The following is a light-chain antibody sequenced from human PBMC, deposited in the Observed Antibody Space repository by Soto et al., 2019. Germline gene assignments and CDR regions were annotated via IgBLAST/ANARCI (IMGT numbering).Light chain of an antibody. V-gene: IGKV3-15*01. CDR2: GAS. Sequence: EVVMTQSPATLSLSPGERATLSCRTSQTVISNLAWYQQKPGQAPRLLIYGASTRATGIPARFSGSGSGTEFTLTVSSLQSEDFATYYCQQYNSYSRTFGQGTKVEIK. J-gene: IGKJ1*01. CDR3: QQYNSYSRT. CDR1: QTVISN.